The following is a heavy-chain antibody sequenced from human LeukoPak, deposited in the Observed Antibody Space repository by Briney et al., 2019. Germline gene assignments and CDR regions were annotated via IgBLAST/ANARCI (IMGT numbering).Heavy chain of an antibody. CDR3: ATSSVSLGFVDY. D-gene: IGHD6-6*01. J-gene: IGHJ4*02. V-gene: IGHV4-31*03. CDR1: GGSISSGGYY. Sequence: SETLSLTCTVSGGSISSGGYYWSWIRQYPGKGLEWIGYIYHSGSTYYNPSLKSRLTISIDASKRQFSPKLSSVTAADTAMYYCATSSVSLGFVDYWGQGTLVTVSS. CDR2: IYHSGST.